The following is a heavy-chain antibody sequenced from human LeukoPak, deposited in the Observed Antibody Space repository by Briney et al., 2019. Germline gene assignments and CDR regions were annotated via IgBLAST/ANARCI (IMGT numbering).Heavy chain of an antibody. J-gene: IGHJ4*02. CDR3: AGYDYYDSSSYYPFDY. Sequence: ASVKVSCKASGYTFTSYGISWGRQAPGQGLEWMGWISAYNGNTNYAQKLQGRVTMTTDTSTCTAYMELRSLRSDDTAVYYCAGYDYYDSSSYYPFDYWGQGTLVTVSS. D-gene: IGHD3-22*01. V-gene: IGHV1-18*01. CDR2: ISAYNGNT. CDR1: GYTFTSYG.